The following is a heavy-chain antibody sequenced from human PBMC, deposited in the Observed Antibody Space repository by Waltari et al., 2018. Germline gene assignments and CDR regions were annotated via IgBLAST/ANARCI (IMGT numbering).Heavy chain of an antibody. CDR3: ARGTIFGVVIIAY. CDR2: IKQDGSEK. D-gene: IGHD3-3*01. CDR1: GFTFSSYW. V-gene: IGHV3-7*01. J-gene: IGHJ4*02. Sequence: EVQLVESGGGLVQPGGSLRLSCAASGFTFSSYWLSWVRQAPGKGLEWVANIKQDGSEKYYVDSLKGRFTISRDNAKNSLYLQMNSLRSEDTAVYYCARGTIFGVVIIAYWGQGTLVTVSS.